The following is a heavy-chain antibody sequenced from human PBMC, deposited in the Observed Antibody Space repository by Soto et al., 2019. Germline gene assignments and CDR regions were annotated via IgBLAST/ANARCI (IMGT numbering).Heavy chain of an antibody. CDR1: GFTFSRYG. V-gene: IGHV3-33*01. Sequence: QVQLVESGGGVAQPGGSLRLSCAASGFTFSRYGMHWVRQAPGKGLEWVAVIWTDGSYEYYADSVMGRFTISRDNSKNTLSLQMNSLRAEDTAVYYCARAGHDSSGYYYGGLDYWGPGTLVTVSS. J-gene: IGHJ4*02. D-gene: IGHD3-22*01. CDR3: ARAGHDSSGYYYGGLDY. CDR2: IWTDGSYE.